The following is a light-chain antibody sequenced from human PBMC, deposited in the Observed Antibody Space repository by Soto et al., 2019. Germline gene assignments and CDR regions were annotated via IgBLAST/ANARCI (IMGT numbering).Light chain of an antibody. CDR2: DAS. J-gene: IGKJ4*01. Sequence: EIVLTQSPATLSLSPGERATLSCRASQSVSSYLAWYQQKPGQAPRLLIYDASNRATGTPARFSGSGSGTDFTLNISSLEPEDFAVYYCQQRSNWPPLTFGGGTKVEIK. CDR3: QQRSNWPPLT. CDR1: QSVSSY. V-gene: IGKV3-11*01.